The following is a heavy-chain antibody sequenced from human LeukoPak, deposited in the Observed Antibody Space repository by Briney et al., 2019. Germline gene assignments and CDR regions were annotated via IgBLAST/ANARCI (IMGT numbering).Heavy chain of an antibody. D-gene: IGHD1-1*01. CDR2: TRFDGSIK. V-gene: IGHV3-33*01. Sequence: GRSLRLSCAVSGFIFSDYGFHWVRQAPGKGLEWVAVTRFDGSIKQYADSVKGRFTISRDDSKNTLYLQMNFLKSEDTAVYYCARWGGTRQYYFDYWGQGMLVTVSS. CDR3: ARWGGTRQYYFDY. J-gene: IGHJ4*02. CDR1: GFIFSDYG.